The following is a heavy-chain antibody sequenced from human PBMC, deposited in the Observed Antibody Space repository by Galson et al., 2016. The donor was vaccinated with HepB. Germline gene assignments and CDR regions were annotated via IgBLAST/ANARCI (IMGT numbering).Heavy chain of an antibody. V-gene: IGHV4-30-4*01. CDR2: IFYAGRT. J-gene: IGHJ3*02. D-gene: IGHD3-10*01. Sequence: TLSLTCTVSGASITSGDYYWSWIRQSPGRAPEWIGSIFYAGRTFYTPSLKGRVNMSVDTARNQFSLDLISVTAADTALYHCVRDRDVTIIHGSRAFHIWGQGTVVTVSS. CDR1: GASITSGDYY. CDR3: VRDRDVTIIHGSRAFHI.